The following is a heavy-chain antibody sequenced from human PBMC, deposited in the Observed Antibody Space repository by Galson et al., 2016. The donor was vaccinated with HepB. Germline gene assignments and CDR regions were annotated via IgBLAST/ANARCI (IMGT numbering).Heavy chain of an antibody. CDR3: ARPAVKPLFGVSYYYDF. CDR2: IYWDDGK. V-gene: IGHV2-5*02. J-gene: IGHJ4*02. Sequence: PALVKPTQTLTLTCTLSGLSLTSSGVAVGWIRQSPGKALEWLALIYWDDGKKYTPSLKTRLTISKDSSKNQVVLTMTDMDPADTGTYYCARPAVKPLFGVSYYYDFWGPGTLVTVSS. D-gene: IGHD2-2*01. CDR1: GLSLTSSGVA.